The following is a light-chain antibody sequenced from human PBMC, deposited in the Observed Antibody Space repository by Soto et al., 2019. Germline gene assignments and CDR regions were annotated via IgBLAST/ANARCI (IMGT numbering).Light chain of an antibody. V-gene: IGLV2-8*01. CDR1: SSDVRDYNY. Sequence: QSALTQPPSASGSPGQSVTISCTGTSSDVRDYNYVSWYQQHPGKAPKLMIYEVSKRPSGVPDRFSGSKSGNTASLTVSGLQSEEESDYYCSSYAGSNNFVFGGGTKLTVL. CDR2: EVS. J-gene: IGLJ2*01. CDR3: SSYAGSNNFV.